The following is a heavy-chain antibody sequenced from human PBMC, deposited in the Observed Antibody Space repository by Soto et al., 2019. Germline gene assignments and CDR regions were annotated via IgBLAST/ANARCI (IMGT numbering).Heavy chain of an antibody. Sequence: PSETLSLSCTVSGGSISSDYWSWILQPPGKGLEWIGYIYYSGSTNYNPSLKSRVTISVDTSKNQFSLKLSSVTAPDTAVYYCERRYSSAFDISGQGTMVPVSS. CDR2: IYYSGST. V-gene: IGHV4-59*08. CDR1: GGSISSDY. D-gene: IGHD6-13*01. J-gene: IGHJ3*02. CDR3: ERRYSSAFDI.